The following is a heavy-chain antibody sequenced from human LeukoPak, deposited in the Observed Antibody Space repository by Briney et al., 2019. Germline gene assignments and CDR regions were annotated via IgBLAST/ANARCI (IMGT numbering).Heavy chain of an antibody. CDR3: APSP. J-gene: IGHJ5*02. CDR1: GSTVSNCS. CDR2: IKTDGSVK. Sequence: GGSLRLSCAASGSTVSNCSMNWARQAPGKGLGWVANIKTDGSVKFYVDSVKGRFTISRDNAKNSVYLQMNSLRVEDTAIYYCAPSPGDQGALVTVSS. V-gene: IGHV3-7*01.